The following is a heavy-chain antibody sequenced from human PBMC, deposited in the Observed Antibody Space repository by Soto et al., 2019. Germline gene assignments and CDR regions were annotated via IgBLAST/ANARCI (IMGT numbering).Heavy chain of an antibody. V-gene: IGHV5-51*01. Sequence: ISSGVSGGSCTDRCVGCGGTQAGKGLEWMGIIYPGDSDTRYSPSFQGQVTISADKSISTAYLQWSSLKASDTAMYYCARQPRGYSYGYVMDVLVQGTTV. CDR2: IYPGDSDT. D-gene: IGHD5-18*01. J-gene: IGHJ6*02. CDR3: ARQPRGYSYGYVMDV. CDR1: GGSCTDRC.